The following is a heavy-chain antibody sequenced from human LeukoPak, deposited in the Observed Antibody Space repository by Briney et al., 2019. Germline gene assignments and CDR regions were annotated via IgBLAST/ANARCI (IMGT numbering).Heavy chain of an antibody. V-gene: IGHV3-74*01. D-gene: IGHD6-19*01. Sequence: GGSLRLSCAASGFTFSGFWMHWVRQTPGKGLVGCSRINSDGSSTNYADSVKGRFTISRDNAKNTLYLQMNSLRAEDMAVYYCARVRYSSGWYFDYWGQGTLVTVSS. CDR2: INSDGSST. CDR3: ARVRYSSGWYFDY. J-gene: IGHJ4*02. CDR1: GFTFSGFW.